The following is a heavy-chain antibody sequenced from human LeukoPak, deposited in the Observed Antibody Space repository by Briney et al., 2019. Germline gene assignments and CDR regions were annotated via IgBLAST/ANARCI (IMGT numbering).Heavy chain of an antibody. V-gene: IGHV3-23*01. CDR3: ATSPRVTLYVMGDFAY. CDR1: GFTFSSYA. CDR2: ISGSGGST. J-gene: IGHJ4*02. D-gene: IGHD3-16*01. Sequence: GGSLRLSCAASGFTFSSYAMSWVRQAPGKGLEWVSVISGSGGSTYYADSVKGRFTISRDTSDNTIYLQMNSLRADDTAVYYCATSPRVTLYVMGDFAYWGQGTLVTVSS.